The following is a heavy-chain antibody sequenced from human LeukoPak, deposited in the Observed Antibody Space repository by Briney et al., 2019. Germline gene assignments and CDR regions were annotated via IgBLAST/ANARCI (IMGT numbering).Heavy chain of an antibody. D-gene: IGHD3-16*01. CDR2: ISGSSFET. J-gene: IGHJ4*02. CDR1: GFTFSSYT. Sequence: GGSLRLSCAASGFTFSSYTMSWVRQSPGKGLEWVSAISGSSFETFYADSVKGRFTISRDNSNDTLYLQMNSLGADDTAIYYCAKDRDVYSAFDSWGQGTLVTVSS. V-gene: IGHV3-23*01. CDR3: AKDRDVYSAFDS.